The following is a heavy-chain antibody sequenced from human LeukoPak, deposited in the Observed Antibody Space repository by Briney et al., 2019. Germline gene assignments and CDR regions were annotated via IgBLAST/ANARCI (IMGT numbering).Heavy chain of an antibody. J-gene: IGHJ4*02. V-gene: IGHV1-24*01. CDR3: EDGIRYFDWSTFDY. CDR1: GYTLTELS. D-gene: IGHD3-9*01. Sequence: ASVKVSCKVSGYTLTELSMHCVRQAPGKGLEWMGGFDPEDGETIYAQKFQGRVTMTEDTSTDTAYMELSSLRSEDTFFYHAEDGIRYFDWSTFDYWGQGTLVTVSS. CDR2: FDPEDGET.